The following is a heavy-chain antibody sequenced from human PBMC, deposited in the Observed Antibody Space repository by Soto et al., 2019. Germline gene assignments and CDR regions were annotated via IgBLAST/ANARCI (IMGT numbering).Heavy chain of an antibody. CDR1: VYSFTSYW. J-gene: IGHJ6*02. Sequence: GRSLKTSCKRAVYSFTSYWMAWVHRIPVKGLDWGGIIYPGDSDTRYSPSFQGQVTISADKSISTAYLQWSSLNASDTAMYYCARCYCSSTSCYSDYYYYGMEVWGQGTTVTVSS. CDR2: IYPGDSDT. D-gene: IGHD2-2*02. V-gene: IGHV5-51*07. CDR3: ARCYCSSTSCYSDYYYYGMEV.